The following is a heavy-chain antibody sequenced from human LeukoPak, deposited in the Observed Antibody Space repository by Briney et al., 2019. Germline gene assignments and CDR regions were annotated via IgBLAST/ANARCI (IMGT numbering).Heavy chain of an antibody. Sequence: SETLSLTCTVSGGSISSYYWSWIRQPPGKGLEWIGEINHSGSTNYNPSLKSRVTISVDTSKNQFSLKLSSVTAADTAVYYCARAPRVRPEVDVWGKGTTVTVSS. J-gene: IGHJ6*04. V-gene: IGHV4-34*01. CDR3: ARAPRVRPEVDV. CDR1: GGSISSYY. D-gene: IGHD1-1*01. CDR2: INHSGST.